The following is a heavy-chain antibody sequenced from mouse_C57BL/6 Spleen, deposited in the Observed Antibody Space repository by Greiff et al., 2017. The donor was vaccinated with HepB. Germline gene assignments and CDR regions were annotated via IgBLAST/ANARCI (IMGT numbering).Heavy chain of an antibody. D-gene: IGHD2-4*01. J-gene: IGHJ1*03. CDR1: GYTFTSYW. CDR2: IYPSDSET. V-gene: IGHV1-61*01. CDR3: ARSGIYYDYDDGYWYFDV. Sequence: VQLQQPGAELVRPGSSVKLSCKASGYTFTSYWMDWVKQRPGQGLEWIGNIYPSDSETHYNQKFKDKATLTVDKSSSTAYMQLSSLTSEDSAVYYCARSGIYYDYDDGYWYFDVWGTGTTVTVSS.